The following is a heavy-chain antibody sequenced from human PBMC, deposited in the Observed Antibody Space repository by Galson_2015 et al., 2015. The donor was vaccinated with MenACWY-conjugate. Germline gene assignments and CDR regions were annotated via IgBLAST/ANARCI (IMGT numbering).Heavy chain of an antibody. V-gene: IGHV3-23*01. CDR1: GFTFSSYA. Sequence: SLRLSCAASGFTFSSYAMSWVRQAPGKGLEWVSAISGSGGSTYYADSVKGRFTISRDNSKNALYLQMNSLRAEDTAVYYCAKGGYSYGSGTNRYYYYYYMDVWGKGTTVTVSS. CDR3: AKGGYSYGSGTNRYYYYYYMDV. J-gene: IGHJ6*03. D-gene: IGHD5-18*01. CDR2: ISGSGGST.